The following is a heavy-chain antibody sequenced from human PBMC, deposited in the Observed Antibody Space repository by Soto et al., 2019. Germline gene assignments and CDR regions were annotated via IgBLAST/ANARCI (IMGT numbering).Heavy chain of an antibody. Sequence: WGSLRLSCAASGFTFSSYAMSWVRQAPGKGLEWVSAISGSGGSTYYADSVKGRFTISRDNSKNTLYLQMNSLRAEDTAVYYCAKDPEGIQLWYAGYYYGMDVWGQGTTVTVS. CDR3: AKDPEGIQLWYAGYYYGMDV. CDR1: GFTFSSYA. CDR2: ISGSGGST. J-gene: IGHJ6*02. D-gene: IGHD5-18*01. V-gene: IGHV3-23*01.